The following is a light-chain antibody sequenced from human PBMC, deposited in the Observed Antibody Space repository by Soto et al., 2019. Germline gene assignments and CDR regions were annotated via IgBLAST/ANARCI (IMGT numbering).Light chain of an antibody. CDR1: SSDVGAYNY. CDR2: EVS. CDR3: AAWDDSRYV. V-gene: IGLV2-14*01. J-gene: IGLJ1*01. Sequence: QSALTQPASVSGSPGQSITISCTGTSSDVGAYNYVSWYQQHPGKAPKLMIYEVSYRPSGVSDRFSGSRSGNTASLTISGLQAEDESDYYCAAWDDSRYVFGTGTKLTVL.